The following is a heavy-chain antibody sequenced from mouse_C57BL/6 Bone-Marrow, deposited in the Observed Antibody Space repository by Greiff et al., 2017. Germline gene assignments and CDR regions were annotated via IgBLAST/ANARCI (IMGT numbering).Heavy chain of an antibody. V-gene: IGHV1-55*01. J-gene: IGHJ1*03. CDR3: ARRGLYYGSSYVFDV. Sequence: QVQLQQPGAELVKPGASVKMSCKASGYTFTSYWITWVKQRPGQGLEWIGDIYPGSGSTNYNEKFKSKATLTVDTSSSTAYMQLSSLTSEDSAVYYCARRGLYYGSSYVFDVWGTGTTVTVAS. CDR1: GYTFTSYW. D-gene: IGHD1-1*01. CDR2: IYPGSGST.